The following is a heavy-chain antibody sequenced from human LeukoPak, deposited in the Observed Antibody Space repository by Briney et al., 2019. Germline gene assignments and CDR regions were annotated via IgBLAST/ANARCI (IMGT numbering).Heavy chain of an antibody. CDR3: AKGALTGYYTDYFDY. CDR2: ISGSGGST. Sequence: PGRSLRLSCAASGFTFSSYAMHWVRQAPGKGLEWVSGISGSGGSTYYAGSVQGRFTVSRDNSKNTLYLQMNSLRAEDTALYYCAKGALTGYYTDYFDYWGQGTLVTVSS. D-gene: IGHD3-9*01. V-gene: IGHV3-23*01. J-gene: IGHJ4*02. CDR1: GFTFSSYA.